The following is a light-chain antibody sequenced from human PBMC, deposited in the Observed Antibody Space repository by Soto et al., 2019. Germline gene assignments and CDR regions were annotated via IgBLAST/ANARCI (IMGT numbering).Light chain of an antibody. V-gene: IGLV1-47*01. Sequence: QSVLTQPPSASGTPGQRVTISCSGSSSNIGSDYLYWYQQFPGTAPKLLIYRNNQRSSGVPDRFSGYKSGTSASLAISGLRSEDEGDYYCATWDDSLSGWVFGGGTKLTVL. J-gene: IGLJ3*02. CDR1: SSNIGSDY. CDR3: ATWDDSLSGWV. CDR2: RNN.